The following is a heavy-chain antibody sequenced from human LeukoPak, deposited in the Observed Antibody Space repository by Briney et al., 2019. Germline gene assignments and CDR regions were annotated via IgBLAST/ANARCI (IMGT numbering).Heavy chain of an antibody. CDR3: AREPYYYGSGSHMGNWFDP. Sequence: PGGSLRLSCAASGFTFSSYSMNWVRQAPGKGLEWVSYISSSSSTIYYADSVKGRFTISRDNAKNSLYLQMNSLRAEDTAVYYCAREPYYYGSGSHMGNWFDPWSQGTLVTVSS. J-gene: IGHJ5*02. CDR2: ISSSSSTI. V-gene: IGHV3-48*01. CDR1: GFTFSSYS. D-gene: IGHD3-10*01.